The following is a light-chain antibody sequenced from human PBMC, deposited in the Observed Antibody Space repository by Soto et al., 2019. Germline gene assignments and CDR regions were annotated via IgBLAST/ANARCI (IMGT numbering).Light chain of an antibody. CDR1: QSLVYSDGNAY. V-gene: IGKV2-30*01. Sequence: VVMTRSPLSLPVTLGQPASISCRSSQSLVYSDGNAYLNWFQQRPGQSPRRLIYGASNRDSGVPDRFSGSGSGTDFALHISRVEAEDVAVYYCMQGTHWPPTFGRGTRVEIK. J-gene: IGKJ1*01. CDR3: MQGTHWPPT. CDR2: GAS.